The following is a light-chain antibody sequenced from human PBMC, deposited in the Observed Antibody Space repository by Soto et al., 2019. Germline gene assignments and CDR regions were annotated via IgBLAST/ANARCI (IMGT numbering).Light chain of an antibody. CDR3: QQYNSATWT. Sequence: DIVMTQAPNSLAVSLGERATINCKSSQSVLYSSNNKNYLAWYQQKPGQPPKLLFYWASTRESGVPDRFFGSGSGTYFTLAISSLQPDDFATYYSQQYNSATWTFGKGTKVEIK. V-gene: IGKV4-1*01. J-gene: IGKJ1*01. CDR2: WAS. CDR1: QSVLYSSNNKNY.